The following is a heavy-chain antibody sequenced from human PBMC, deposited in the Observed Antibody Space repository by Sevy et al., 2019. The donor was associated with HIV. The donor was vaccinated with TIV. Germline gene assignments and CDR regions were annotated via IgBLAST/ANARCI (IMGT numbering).Heavy chain of an antibody. CDR2: VSSDGTTR. J-gene: IGHJ5*02. Sequence: GGSLRLSYAASGFNFSPYAMHWVRQGPGKGLEWVATVSSDGTTRSYVVSIKGRFRLSRDNSKNTLYIQMNNLTPEDTAVYYCAKEGYYYDSRSSDWFDPWGPGALVTVSS. V-gene: IGHV3-30*18. CDR1: GFNFSPYA. CDR3: AKEGYYYDSRSSDWFDP. D-gene: IGHD3-22*01.